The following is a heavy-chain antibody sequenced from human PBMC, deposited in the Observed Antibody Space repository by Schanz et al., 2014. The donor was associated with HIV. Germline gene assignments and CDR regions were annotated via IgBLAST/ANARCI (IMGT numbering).Heavy chain of an antibody. D-gene: IGHD3-16*01. CDR2: ISWHGYTV. CDR1: GFNFNSYG. J-gene: IGHJ6*02. Sequence: VQLVESGGGVVQPGRSLRLSCVASGFNFNSYGIHWVRQVPGKGLEWVAGISWHGYTVGYADSVKGRFTISRDNAKNSLFLQMESLRAEDTAVYYCARDGGEVWGQGTTVTVSS. V-gene: IGHV3-9*01. CDR3: ARDGGEV.